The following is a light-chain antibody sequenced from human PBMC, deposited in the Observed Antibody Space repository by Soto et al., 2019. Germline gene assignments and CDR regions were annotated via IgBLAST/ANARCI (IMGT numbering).Light chain of an antibody. CDR3: SSYTSSNTLYV. Sequence: QSVLTQPASVSGSPGQSITISCTGTSSDVGGYNYVSWYQQHPGKAPKLMIYAVRNRASGVSNRFSGSKSDNTASLTISGLQAEDEAYYYSSSYTSSNTLYVFGTGTKLTVL. CDR1: SSDVGGYNY. CDR2: AVR. J-gene: IGLJ1*01. V-gene: IGLV2-14*01.